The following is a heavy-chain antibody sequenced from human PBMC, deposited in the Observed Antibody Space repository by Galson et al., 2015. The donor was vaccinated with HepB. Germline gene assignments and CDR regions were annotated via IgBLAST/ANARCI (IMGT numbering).Heavy chain of an antibody. CDR2: ISSSSSTI. V-gene: IGHV3-48*02. Sequence: SLRLSCAASGFTFSSYSMNWVRQAPGKGLEWVSYISSSSSTIYYADSVKGRFTISRDNAKNSLYLQMNSLRDEDTAVYYCARIEYYDFWSGPLTALDYWGQGTLVTVSS. D-gene: IGHD3-3*01. CDR3: ARIEYYDFWSGPLTALDY. CDR1: GFTFSSYS. J-gene: IGHJ4*02.